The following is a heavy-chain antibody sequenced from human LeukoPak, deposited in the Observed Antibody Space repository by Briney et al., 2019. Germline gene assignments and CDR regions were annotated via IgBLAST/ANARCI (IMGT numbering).Heavy chain of an antibody. D-gene: IGHD2-2*01. V-gene: IGHV4-38-2*02. Sequence: PSETLSLTCTVSGYSISSGYYWGWIRQPPGKGLEWTGNIYHSGSTYYNPSLKSRVTISVDTSKNQFSLKLSSVTAADTAVYYCARDVIGYCSSTSCYGGLDYWGQGTLVTVSS. J-gene: IGHJ4*02. CDR2: IYHSGST. CDR3: ARDVIGYCSSTSCYGGLDY. CDR1: GYSISSGYY.